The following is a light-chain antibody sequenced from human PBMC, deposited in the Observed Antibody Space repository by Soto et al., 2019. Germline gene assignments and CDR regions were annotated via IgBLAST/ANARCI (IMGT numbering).Light chain of an antibody. CDR2: DVS. CDR1: SSDVGGYNY. J-gene: IGLJ2*01. V-gene: IGLV2-11*01. CDR3: CSYAGSYNLV. Sequence: QSALTQPRSVSGSPGQSVTISCTGTSSDVGGYNYVSWYQQHPGKAPKLMIYDVSKRPSGVPDRFSGSKSGNTASLTISGLQAEDEADDSCCSYAGSYNLVFGGGTKVTVL.